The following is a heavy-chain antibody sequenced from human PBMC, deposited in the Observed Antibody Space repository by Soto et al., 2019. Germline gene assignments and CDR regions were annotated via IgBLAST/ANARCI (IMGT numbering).Heavy chain of an antibody. CDR3: AHRPPYIRSCYGPAEYLRH. Sequence: QITLKESGPTLVKPTQTLTLTCTFSGFSLSTSGVGVGWIRPPPGKALECLALIYWDDDKRYSPSLKSRLTITKDTSKNQVVLTMTNIDHVDTATYYCAHRPPYIRSCYGPAEYLRHWGQGTLVNVSS. CDR1: GFSLSTSGVG. CDR2: IYWDDDK. D-gene: IGHD6-13*01. J-gene: IGHJ1*01. V-gene: IGHV2-5*02.